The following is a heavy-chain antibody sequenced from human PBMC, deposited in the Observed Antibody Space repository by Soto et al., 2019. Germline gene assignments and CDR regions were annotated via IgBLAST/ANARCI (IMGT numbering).Heavy chain of an antibody. D-gene: IGHD2-21*02. J-gene: IGHJ5*02. CDR3: ARSGVTGIVIPSHWFDP. V-gene: IGHV4-31*03. Sequence: SETLSLTCTVSGDSIGGVGYWSWIRQFPGRGLEWIGCISSSGSTYYNPALNNRISLSLDTSQNQFSLKLLSVTAADTAIYYCARSGVTGIVIPSHWFDPWGQGTLVTFSS. CDR1: GDSIGGVGY. CDR2: ISSSGST.